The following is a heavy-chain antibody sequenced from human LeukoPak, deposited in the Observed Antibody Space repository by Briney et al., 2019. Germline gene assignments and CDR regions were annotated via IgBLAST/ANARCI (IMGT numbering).Heavy chain of an antibody. Sequence: SQTLSLTCTVSGGSISSGSYYWSCIRQPAGKGLEWIGRVYTSGSTNYNPSLKSRVTISVDTSKNQFSLKLSSVTAADTAVYYCARLAAAGTLDYWGQGTLVTVSS. D-gene: IGHD6-13*01. V-gene: IGHV4-61*02. CDR1: GGSISSGSYY. CDR2: VYTSGST. J-gene: IGHJ4*02. CDR3: ARLAAAGTLDY.